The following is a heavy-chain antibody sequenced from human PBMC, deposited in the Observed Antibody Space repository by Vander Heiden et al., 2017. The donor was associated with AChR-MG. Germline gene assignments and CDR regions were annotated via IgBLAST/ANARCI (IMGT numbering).Heavy chain of an antibody. CDR1: GFTFSSYD. Sequence: EVQLVESGGGLVQPGGSLRLSCAASGFTFSSYDMHWVRQAKGKGLEWVSAIGTAGDPYYPGSVKGRFTISRENAKNSLYLQMNSLRAGDTAVYYCARASGPSSSRGMDVWGQGTAVTVSS. CDR2: IGTAGDP. V-gene: IGHV3-13*05. J-gene: IGHJ6*02. D-gene: IGHD6-13*01. CDR3: ARASGPSSSRGMDV.